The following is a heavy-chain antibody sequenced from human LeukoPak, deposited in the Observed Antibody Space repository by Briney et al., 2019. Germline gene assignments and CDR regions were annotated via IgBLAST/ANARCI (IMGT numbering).Heavy chain of an antibody. Sequence: ASVKVSCKASGYTFTSYGISWVRQAPGQGLGWMGWISPYNGNTNYAQKLQGRVTMTTDTSTSTAYMELRSLRSDDTAVYYCARLPTYYYGSGDYYYGMDVWGKGTTVTVSS. D-gene: IGHD3-10*01. J-gene: IGHJ6*04. CDR3: ARLPTYYYGSGDYYYGMDV. CDR1: GYTFTSYG. V-gene: IGHV1-18*04. CDR2: ISPYNGNT.